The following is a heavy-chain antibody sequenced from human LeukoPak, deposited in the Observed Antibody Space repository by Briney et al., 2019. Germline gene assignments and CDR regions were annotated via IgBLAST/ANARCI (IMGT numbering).Heavy chain of an antibody. CDR1: GGSISSYH. J-gene: IGHJ4*02. CDR3: ARSQGSVYSDYYFDY. D-gene: IGHD4-4*01. CDR2: IYTTGST. Sequence: PSETLSLTCTVSGGSISSYHWSWIRQPAGRGLEWIGRIYTTGSTIYNPSLKSRATMSVDTSKNQFSLNLSSVAAADTAVYYCARSQGSVYSDYYFDYWGQGTLVTVSS. V-gene: IGHV4-4*07.